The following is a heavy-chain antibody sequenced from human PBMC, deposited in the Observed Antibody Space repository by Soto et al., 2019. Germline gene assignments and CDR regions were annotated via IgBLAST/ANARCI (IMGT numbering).Heavy chain of an antibody. CDR1: GFTFSTYA. CDR2: IRGSGTAA. Sequence: EVQLLESGGGLVQPGGSLRLSCAASGFTFSTYAMTWVRQAPGKGLAWVSGIRGSGTAAYYADSVKGRFTISRDNSNNTLYLQMSSLTADDTAVYYCAKGPHFDFWSGYSHYFDYWGQGTLVTVSS. J-gene: IGHJ4*02. CDR3: AKGPHFDFWSGYSHYFDY. V-gene: IGHV3-23*01. D-gene: IGHD3-3*01.